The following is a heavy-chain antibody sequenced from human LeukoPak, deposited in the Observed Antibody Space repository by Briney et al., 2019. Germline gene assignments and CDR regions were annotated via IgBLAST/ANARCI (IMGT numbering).Heavy chain of an antibody. CDR1: GGSISSYY. J-gene: IGHJ5*02. V-gene: IGHV4-59*01. CDR2: IYYSGST. D-gene: IGHD2-15*01. Sequence: SETLSLTCTVSGGSISSYYWSWIRQPPGKGLEWLGYIYYSGSTNYNPSLKSRVTISVDTSKQQFSLKLSSVTAADTAVYYCARGGLRGWFDPWGQGTLVTVSS. CDR3: ARGGLRGWFDP.